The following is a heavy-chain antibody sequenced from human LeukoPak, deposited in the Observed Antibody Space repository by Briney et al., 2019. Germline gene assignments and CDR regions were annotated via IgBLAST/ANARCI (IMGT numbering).Heavy chain of an antibody. CDR3: AREPYYDFWSGYYDIDY. CDR2: ISSSSSYI. J-gene: IGHJ4*02. Sequence: GGSLRLSCAASGFTFSSYSMNWFRQAPGQGLEWVSSISSSSSYIYYADSVKGRFTISRDNAKNSLYLQMNSLRAEDTAVYYCAREPYYDFWSGYYDIDYWGQGTLVTVSS. D-gene: IGHD3-3*01. CDR1: GFTFSSYS. V-gene: IGHV3-21*01.